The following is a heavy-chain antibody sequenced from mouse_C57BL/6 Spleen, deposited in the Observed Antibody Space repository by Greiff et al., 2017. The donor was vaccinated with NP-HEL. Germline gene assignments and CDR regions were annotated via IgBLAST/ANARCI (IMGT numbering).Heavy chain of an antibody. J-gene: IGHJ2*01. Sequence: QVHVKQSGAELVKPGASVKISCKASGYAFSSYWMNWVKQRPGKGLEWIGQIYPGDGDTNYNGKFKGKATLTADKSSSTAYMQLSSLTSEDSAVYFCARGGSSYGVDYWGQGTTLTVSS. V-gene: IGHV1-80*01. CDR1: GYAFSSYW. CDR3: ARGGSSYGVDY. D-gene: IGHD1-1*01. CDR2: IYPGDGDT.